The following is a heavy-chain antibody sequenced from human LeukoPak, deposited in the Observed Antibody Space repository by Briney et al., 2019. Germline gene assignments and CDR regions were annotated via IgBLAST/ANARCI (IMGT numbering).Heavy chain of an antibody. CDR3: ARTIRPEDAFDI. V-gene: IGHV1-18*01. Sequence: ASVKVSCKTSGYSENFYGITWVRQVAGQGLEWMGWISAQHGQTEYAPNSQDRVTMTTDTYTNTAYMELRSLRSDDTAVYYCARTIRPEDAFDIWGQGTMVTVSS. CDR2: ISAQHGQT. D-gene: IGHD5-24*01. J-gene: IGHJ3*02. CDR1: GYSENFYG.